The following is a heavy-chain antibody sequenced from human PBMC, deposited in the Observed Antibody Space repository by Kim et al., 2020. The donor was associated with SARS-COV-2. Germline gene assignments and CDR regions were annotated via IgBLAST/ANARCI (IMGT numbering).Heavy chain of an antibody. D-gene: IGHD3-10*01. CDR1: GYTFTSYD. V-gene: IGHV1-8*01. Sequence: ASVKVSCKASGYTFTSYDINWVRQATGQGLEWMGWMNPNSGNTGYAQKFQGRVTMTRNTSISTAYMELSSLRSEDTAVYYCARGFVRSWITMVRGAVSGMDVWCQGTTVTVSS. CDR3: ARGFVRSWITMVRGAVSGMDV. J-gene: IGHJ6*02. CDR2: MNPNSGNT.